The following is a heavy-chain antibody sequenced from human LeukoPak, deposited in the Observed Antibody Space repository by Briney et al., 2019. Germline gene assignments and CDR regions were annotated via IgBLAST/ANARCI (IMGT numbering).Heavy chain of an antibody. D-gene: IGHD6-13*01. V-gene: IGHV1-2*04. CDR1: GYTFTGYY. J-gene: IGHJ3*02. Sequence: ASVKVSCKASGYTFTGYYMHWVRQAPGQGLEWMGWINPNSGGTNYAQKFQGWVTMTRGTSISTAYMELSRLRSDDTAVYYCARVLGIAAAGSSDAFDIWGQGTMVTVSS. CDR2: INPNSGGT. CDR3: ARVLGIAAAGSSDAFDI.